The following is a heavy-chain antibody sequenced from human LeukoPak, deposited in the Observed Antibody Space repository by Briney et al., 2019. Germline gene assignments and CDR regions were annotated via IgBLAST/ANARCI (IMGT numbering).Heavy chain of an antibody. CDR2: IYPGDSDF. CDR1: GYIFTNYW. J-gene: IGHJ4*02. D-gene: IGHD5-24*01. Sequence: GESLKISCKGSGYIFTNYWIGWVRQMPGIGLEWMGIIYPGDSDFKYSPSFQGQVTISADKSISTAYLQWSSLKASDTAMYYCARGEMATTHPYFDYWGQGTLVTVPS. CDR3: ARGEMATTHPYFDY. V-gene: IGHV5-51*01.